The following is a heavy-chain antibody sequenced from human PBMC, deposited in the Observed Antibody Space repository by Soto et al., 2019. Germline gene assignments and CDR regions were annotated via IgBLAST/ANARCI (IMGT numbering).Heavy chain of an antibody. D-gene: IGHD3-3*01. CDR1: WFNFHSFD. J-gene: IGHJ4*02. CDR2: IGTAGDT. Sequence: SGGVPRTSLSAPWFNFHSFDMPRGPPTTRKSLEWVSAIGTAGDTYYPGSVKGRFTISRENAKNSLYLQMNSLRAGDTAVYYCARASYYDFWSGTTPGYYFDCWGQGTLVTVSS. V-gene: IGHV3-13*01. CDR3: ARASYYDFWSGTTPGYYFDC.